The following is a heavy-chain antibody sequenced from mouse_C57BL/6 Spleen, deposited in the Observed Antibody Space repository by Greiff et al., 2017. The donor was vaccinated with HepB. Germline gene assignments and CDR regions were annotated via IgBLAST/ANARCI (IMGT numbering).Heavy chain of an antibody. V-gene: IGHV1-22*01. Sequence: EVQLQESGPELVKPGAPVKMSCKASGYTFTDYNMHWVKQSHGKSLEWIGYINPNNGGTSYNQKFKGKATLTVNKSSSTAYMELRSLTSEDSAVYYCAAAQATLFAYWGQGTLVTVSA. CDR3: AAAQATLFAY. CDR1: GYTFTDYN. D-gene: IGHD3-2*02. CDR2: INPNNGGT. J-gene: IGHJ3*01.